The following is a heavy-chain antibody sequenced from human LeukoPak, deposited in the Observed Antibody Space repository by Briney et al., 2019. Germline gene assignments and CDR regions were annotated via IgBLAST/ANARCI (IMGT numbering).Heavy chain of an antibody. CDR1: GFTFSSYS. V-gene: IGHV3-48*02. CDR2: ISSSSSTI. J-gene: IGHJ4*02. Sequence: GGSLRLSCAASGFTFSSYSMNWVRQAPGKGLEWVSYISSSSSTIYYADSVKGRFTISRDNAKNSLYLQMNSLRDEDTAVYYCARERLAMVRGVIPFDYWGQGTLVTVSS. CDR3: ARERLAMVRGVIPFDY. D-gene: IGHD3-10*01.